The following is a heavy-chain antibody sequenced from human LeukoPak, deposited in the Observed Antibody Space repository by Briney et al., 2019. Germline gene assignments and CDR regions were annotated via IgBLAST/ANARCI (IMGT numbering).Heavy chain of an antibody. CDR3: ARDRWRTMVRGALPFDY. V-gene: IGHV4-39*07. D-gene: IGHD3-10*01. CDR2: ISYGGST. Sequence: SETLSLTCTVSGGSISGDYDYWGWIRQPPGKGLEWIGSISYGGSTNYNPSLKSRVTISVDTSKNQFSLRLSSVTAADTAVYYCARDRWRTMVRGALPFDYWGQGTLVTVSS. CDR1: GGSISGDYDY. J-gene: IGHJ4*02.